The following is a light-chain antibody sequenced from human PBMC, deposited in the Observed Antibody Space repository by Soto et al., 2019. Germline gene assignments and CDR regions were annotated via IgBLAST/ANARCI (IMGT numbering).Light chain of an antibody. CDR2: AAS. CDR3: QQYNNWPPYT. V-gene: IGKV3-15*01. CDR1: QSVSSN. Sequence: EIVMTQSPATLSVSPGERATLSCRASQSVSSNLAWFQQKPGQGPRLLIYAASTRATGIPARFSGSGSGTEFTLTISSLQSEDFAGYYCQQYNNWPPYTFGQGTKLEMK. J-gene: IGKJ2*01.